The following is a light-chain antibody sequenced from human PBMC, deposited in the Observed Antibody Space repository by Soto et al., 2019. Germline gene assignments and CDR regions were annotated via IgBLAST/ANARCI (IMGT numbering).Light chain of an antibody. CDR1: QSLVSSDGNTY. Sequence: DVVMTQSPLSLPVTLGQPASISCRSSQSLVSSDGNTYLSWFHQRPGQSPRRLIYKVSNRDSGVPDRFSGSGSGTDFTLKVSRVEAEDVGVYHCMQTTQWPYTFGQGTKLEIK. CDR3: MQTTQWPYT. J-gene: IGKJ2*01. V-gene: IGKV2-30*01. CDR2: KVS.